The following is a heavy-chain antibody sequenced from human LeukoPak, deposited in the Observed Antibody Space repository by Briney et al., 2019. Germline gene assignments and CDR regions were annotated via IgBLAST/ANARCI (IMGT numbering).Heavy chain of an antibody. J-gene: IGHJ4*02. Sequence: ASVKVSCKASGYTFTGYYIHWVRQAPGQGLEWMGIINPSNYITTYAQKFQGRVTMTRDMSTNTVYMELSSLRSEDTAVYYCARVYSYRADYWGQGTLVTVSS. CDR3: ARVYSYRADY. D-gene: IGHD3-22*01. CDR2: INPSNYIT. V-gene: IGHV1-46*01. CDR1: GYTFTGYY.